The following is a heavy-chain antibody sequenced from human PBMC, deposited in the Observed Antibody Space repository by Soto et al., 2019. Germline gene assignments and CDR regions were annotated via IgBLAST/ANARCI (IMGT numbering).Heavy chain of an antibody. CDR2: IYPGDSDT. CDR3: ARLGSDIVVVVAAKLDY. CDR1: GYSFTSYW. D-gene: IGHD2-15*01. V-gene: IGHV5-51*01. J-gene: IGHJ4*02. Sequence: PGESLKISCKGSGYSFTSYWIGWVRQMPGKGLEWMGIIYPGDSDTRYSPSFQGQVTISADKSISTAYLQWSSLKASDTAMYYCARLGSDIVVVVAAKLDYWGQGTLVTVSS.